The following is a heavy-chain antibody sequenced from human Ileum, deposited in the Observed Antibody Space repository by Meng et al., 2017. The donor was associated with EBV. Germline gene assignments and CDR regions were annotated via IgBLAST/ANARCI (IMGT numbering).Heavy chain of an antibody. V-gene: IGHV4-34*01. CDR2: IDQSGYT. CDR1: GGSFNDYY. Sequence: GRLQQWGTGLLKPSGTLSLTCAVYGGSFNDYYWTWLRQPPGKGLEWIGEIDQSGYTKFNPSLSSRATISRDTSNNQFSLRLNSVTAADTALYYCARYGRCNGNSFYCFDPWGQGTLVTVSS. CDR3: ARYGRCNGNSFYCFDP. J-gene: IGHJ5*02. D-gene: IGHD4-23*01.